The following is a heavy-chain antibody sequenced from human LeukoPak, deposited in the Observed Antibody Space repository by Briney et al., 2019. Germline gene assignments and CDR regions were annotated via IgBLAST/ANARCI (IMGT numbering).Heavy chain of an antibody. CDR3: ARVNPPVATFDY. CDR2: ISHSTTT. CDR1: GYSISSTFY. D-gene: IGHD2-21*01. V-gene: IGHV4-38-2*02. J-gene: IGHJ4*02. Sequence: SETLSLTCNVSGYSISSTFYGAWIRQPPGKGLEWIATISHSTTTYYTPSLKSRLTMSMDTSKNQFSLKLRSATVADTAVYYCARVNPPVATFDYWGQGTLVSVSS.